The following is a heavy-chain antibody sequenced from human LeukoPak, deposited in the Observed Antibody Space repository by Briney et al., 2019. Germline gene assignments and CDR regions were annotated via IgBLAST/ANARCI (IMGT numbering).Heavy chain of an antibody. V-gene: IGHV3-7*01. J-gene: IGHJ4*02. D-gene: IGHD4-17*01. Sequence: GGSLRLSCAASGFTFSSYWMSWVRQAPGKGLEWVANTKQDGSEKYYADSVKGRFTISRDNSKNTLYLQMNSLRAEDTAVYYCARDNATTVTTGFLDYWGQGTLVTVSS. CDR3: ARDNATTVTTGFLDY. CDR1: GFTFSSYW. CDR2: TKQDGSEK.